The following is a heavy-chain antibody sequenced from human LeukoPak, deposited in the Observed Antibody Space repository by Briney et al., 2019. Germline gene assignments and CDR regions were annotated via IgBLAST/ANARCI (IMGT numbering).Heavy chain of an antibody. D-gene: IGHD4-17*01. CDR1: GYTFISYD. Sequence: ASVKVSCKASGYTFISYDISWVQQAPGQGLEWMGWISAYNGNTNSAQNLQGRVTMTTDTSSSTAYMELRSLRSDDTAVYYCARVVTTGFDYWGQGTLVSVSS. CDR3: ARVVTTGFDY. J-gene: IGHJ4*02. CDR2: ISAYNGNT. V-gene: IGHV1-18*01.